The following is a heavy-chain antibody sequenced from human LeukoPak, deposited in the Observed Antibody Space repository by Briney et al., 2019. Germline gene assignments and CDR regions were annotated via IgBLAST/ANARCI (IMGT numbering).Heavy chain of an antibody. CDR3: AKDRNYFDY. J-gene: IGHJ4*02. CDR2: ISYDGSNK. Sequence: PGGSLRLSCAASGFTFSSYGMPWVRQAPGKGLEWVAVISYDGSNKYYADSVKGRFTISRDNSKNTLYLQMNSLRAEDTAVYYCAKDRNYFDYWGQGTLVTVSS. CDR1: GFTFSSYG. V-gene: IGHV3-30*18.